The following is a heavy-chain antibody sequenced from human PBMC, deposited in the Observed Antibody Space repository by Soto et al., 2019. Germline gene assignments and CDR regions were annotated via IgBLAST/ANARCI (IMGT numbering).Heavy chain of an antibody. CDR2: IYYSGST. J-gene: IGHJ4*02. V-gene: IGHV4-39*01. CDR3: ARQLTYYYDSSGYYYDY. Sequence: PSETLSLTCTVSGGSISSSSYYWGWIRQPPGKGLEWIGSIYYSGSTYYNPSLKSRVTISVDTSKNQFSLKLSSVTAADTAVYYCARQLTYYYDSSGYYYDYWGQGTLVTVSS. CDR1: GGSISSSSYY. D-gene: IGHD3-22*01.